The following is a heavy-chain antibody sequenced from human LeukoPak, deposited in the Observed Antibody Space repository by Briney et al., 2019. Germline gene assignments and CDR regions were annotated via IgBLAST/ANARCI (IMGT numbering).Heavy chain of an antibody. CDR1: GFTFSNAW. Sequence: GGSLRLSCAASGFTFSNAWMSWVRQAPGKGLEWVSYISTPHNLIKYADSVKGRFTISMDSGKNSVHLHLNGLRAEDTAVYYCAREQWFRWEYWGQGVLVTVSS. CDR3: AREQWFRWEY. CDR2: ISTPHNLI. V-gene: IGHV3-11*01. J-gene: IGHJ4*02. D-gene: IGHD3-22*01.